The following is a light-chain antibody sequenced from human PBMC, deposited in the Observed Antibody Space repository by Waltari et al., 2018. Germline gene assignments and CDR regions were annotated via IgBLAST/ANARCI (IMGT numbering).Light chain of an antibody. CDR3: QSFDSSLDGYV. Sequence: QSVLTQPPSVSGAPGQRVTISCTRSSSNLRPSSHVHPYQPLPGTAPKVLLYANNNRPSGVPDRFSGSKSGASASLAITGLQAEDEADYYCQSFDSSLDGYVFGTGTKVTVL. CDR2: ANN. V-gene: IGLV1-40*01. J-gene: IGLJ1*01. CDR1: SSNLRPSSH.